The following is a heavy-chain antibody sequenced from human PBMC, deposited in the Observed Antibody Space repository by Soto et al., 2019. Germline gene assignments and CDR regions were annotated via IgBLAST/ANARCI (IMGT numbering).Heavy chain of an antibody. J-gene: IGHJ5*02. Sequence: NPSETLSLTCTVSGGSVSSGSYYWSWIRQPPGKGLEWIGYIYYSGSTNYNPSLKSRVTISVDTSKNQFSLKLSSVTAADTAVYYCARTLTIFGVVIEVRWFDPWGQGTLVTVSS. CDR1: GGSVSSGSYY. CDR3: ARTLTIFGVVIEVRWFDP. V-gene: IGHV4-61*01. CDR2: IYYSGST. D-gene: IGHD3-3*01.